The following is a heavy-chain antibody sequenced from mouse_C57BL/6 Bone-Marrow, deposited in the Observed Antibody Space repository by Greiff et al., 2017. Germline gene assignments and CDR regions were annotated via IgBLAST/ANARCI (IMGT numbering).Heavy chain of an antibody. D-gene: IGHD1-1*01. CDR3: ARSFYYYGSSCAMDY. CDR2: IDPSDSYT. V-gene: IGHV1-69*01. J-gene: IGHJ4*01. Sequence: QVQLQQSGAELVMPGASVKLSCKASGYTFTSYWMHWVKQRPGQGLEWIGEIDPSDSYTNYNQQFKGKSTFTVDKSSSTAYMQLSSLTSEDSAVYYCARSFYYYGSSCAMDYWGQGTSVTVSS. CDR1: GYTFTSYW.